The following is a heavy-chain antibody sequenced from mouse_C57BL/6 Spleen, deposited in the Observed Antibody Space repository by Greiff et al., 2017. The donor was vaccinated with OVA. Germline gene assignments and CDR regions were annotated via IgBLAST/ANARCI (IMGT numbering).Heavy chain of an antibody. J-gene: IGHJ1*03. Sequence: QVQLQQPGAELVKPGASVKLSCKASGYTFTSYWMHWVKQRPGRGLEWIGRIDPNSGGTKYNEKFKSKATLTVDKPSSTAYRQLSSLTSEDSAVYYCARAPTVVATDWYFDVWGTGTTVTVSS. V-gene: IGHV1-72*01. CDR2: IDPNSGGT. D-gene: IGHD1-1*01. CDR1: GYTFTSYW. CDR3: ARAPTVVATDWYFDV.